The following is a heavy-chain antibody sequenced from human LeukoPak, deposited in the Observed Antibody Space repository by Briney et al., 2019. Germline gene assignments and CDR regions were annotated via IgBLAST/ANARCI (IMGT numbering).Heavy chain of an antibody. CDR2: ISGSGGST. CDR3: AKDTSSIEAGASERDY. V-gene: IGHV3-23*01. J-gene: IGHJ4*02. Sequence: GGSLRLSRAASGFTFSSYAMSWVRQAPGKGLEWVSAISGSGGSTYYADSVKGRFTISRDNSKNTLYLQMNSLRAEDTAVYYCAKDTSSIEAGASERDYWGQGTLVTVSS. CDR1: GFTFSSYA. D-gene: IGHD6-13*01.